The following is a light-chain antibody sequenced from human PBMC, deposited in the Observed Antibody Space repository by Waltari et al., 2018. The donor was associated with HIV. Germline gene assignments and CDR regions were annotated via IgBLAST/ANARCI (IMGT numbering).Light chain of an antibody. V-gene: IGLV1-44*01. Sequence: QSELTQSPSASGTPGQRVTIPCSGRRSNIGTTSVNWYQQLPGTAPKLLIYSNSQRPSGVPDRFSGSKSGTSASLAITGLQSEDEADYYCAAWDDSLNGHVVFGGGTKLTVL. J-gene: IGLJ2*01. CDR2: SNS. CDR1: RSNIGTTS. CDR3: AAWDDSLNGHVV.